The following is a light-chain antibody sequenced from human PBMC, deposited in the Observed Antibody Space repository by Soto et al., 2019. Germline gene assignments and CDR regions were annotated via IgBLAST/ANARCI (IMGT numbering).Light chain of an antibody. V-gene: IGKV3-20*01. CDR2: GAS. CDR1: QSVSSGY. CDR3: QQYGSSPIT. J-gene: IGKJ5*01. Sequence: EIVLTQSPGTLSLSAGERATLSCRASQSVSSGYLARYQQKPGQAPRLLINGASSRATGIPDRFSGSGSGTDFTLSISRLEPEDFAVYYCQQYGSSPITFGQGTRLEIK.